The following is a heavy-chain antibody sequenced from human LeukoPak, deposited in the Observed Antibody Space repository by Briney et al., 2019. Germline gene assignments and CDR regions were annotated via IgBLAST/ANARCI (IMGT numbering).Heavy chain of an antibody. CDR1: GFTFSSYS. J-gene: IGHJ6*02. CDR3: ARGIQLWTTYYYYGMDV. V-gene: IGHV3-21*01. D-gene: IGHD5-18*01. Sequence: GGSLRLSCAASGFTFSSYSLNWVRQAPGKGLEWVSSISSSSSYIYYADSVKGRFTISRDNAKNSLYLQMNSLRAEDTAVYYCARGIQLWTTYYYYGMDVWGQGTTVTVSS. CDR2: ISSSSSYI.